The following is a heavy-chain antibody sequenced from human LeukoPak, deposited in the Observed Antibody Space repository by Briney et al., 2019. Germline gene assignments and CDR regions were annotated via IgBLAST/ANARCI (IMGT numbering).Heavy chain of an antibody. D-gene: IGHD3-10*01. Sequence: PSETLSLTCAVYGGSLSGYYWTWIRQPPGKGLEWIGEINHSGSSNYNPSLKSRVTISVDTSKNQFSLKLTSVTAADTAVYYCARSYNRVVLLYYWGQGTLVTVSS. V-gene: IGHV4-34*01. J-gene: IGHJ4*02. CDR2: INHSGSS. CDR1: GGSLSGYY. CDR3: ARSYNRVVLLYY.